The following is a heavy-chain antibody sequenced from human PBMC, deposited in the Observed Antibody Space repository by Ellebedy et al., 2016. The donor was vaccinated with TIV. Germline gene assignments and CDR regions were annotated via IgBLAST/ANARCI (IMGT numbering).Heavy chain of an antibody. V-gene: IGHV3-23*01. CDR2: ITGSGSNT. D-gene: IGHD3-22*01. Sequence: GESLKISCAASGFTLSSYAMSWVRQAPGKGLEWVSSITGSGSNTYYADSVKGRFTISRDNSKNTLYVQMNSLRVEDTAVNHCAKHRRESSGYHFENWGQGILVTVSS. CDR1: GFTLSSYA. J-gene: IGHJ4*02. CDR3: AKHRRESSGYHFEN.